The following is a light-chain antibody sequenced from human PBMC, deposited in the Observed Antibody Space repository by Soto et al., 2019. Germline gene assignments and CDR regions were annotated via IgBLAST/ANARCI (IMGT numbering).Light chain of an antibody. J-gene: IGKJ4*02. CDR2: VAS. CDR3: HRYNFWPLT. V-gene: IGKV3-15*01. CDR1: QSVSSN. Sequence: EIVMTQSPATLSPSPGERATLSCRASQSVSSNFAWYQQKPGQTPKLLIYVASTRATGIPARYSGSGSGTEFTLTISSLQSEDFAVYYCHRYNFWPLTFGGGTKVEFK.